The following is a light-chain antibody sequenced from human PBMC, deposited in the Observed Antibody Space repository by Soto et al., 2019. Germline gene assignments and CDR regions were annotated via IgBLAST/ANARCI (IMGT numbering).Light chain of an antibody. CDR2: DNN. Sequence: QAVVTQPPSVSAAPGQRVTISCSGSSSNVGNKYVSWYQQVPGAAPKLLIYDNNKRPSGIPDRFSGSKSGTSATLAITGLQTGDEADYYCGTWDSSLSGAVFGTGTKVTVL. CDR3: GTWDSSLSGAV. J-gene: IGLJ1*01. CDR1: SSNVGNKY. V-gene: IGLV1-51*01.